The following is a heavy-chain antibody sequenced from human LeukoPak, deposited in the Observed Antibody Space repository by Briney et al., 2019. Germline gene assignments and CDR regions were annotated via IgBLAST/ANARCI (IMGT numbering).Heavy chain of an antibody. V-gene: IGHV4-39*01. Sequence: PSETLSLTCTVSGGSISSGSYYWGWIRQPPGKGLEWIGSIYYSGSTYYNPSLKSRVTISVDTSKNQFSLKLSSVTAADTAVYYCARGGYDILTGYYINYYYYYMDVWGKGTTVTISS. D-gene: IGHD3-9*01. CDR1: GGSISSGSYY. CDR2: IYYSGST. CDR3: ARGGYDILTGYYINYYYYYMDV. J-gene: IGHJ6*03.